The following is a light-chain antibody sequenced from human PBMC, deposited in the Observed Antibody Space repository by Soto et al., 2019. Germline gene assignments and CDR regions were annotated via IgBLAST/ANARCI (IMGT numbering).Light chain of an antibody. CDR1: SSNIGAGYY. J-gene: IGLJ1*01. Sequence: QSVLTQPPSVSGAPGQRVTVSCSGSSSNIGAGYYVHWYQQPPGTAPKLLIYDNSNRPSGVPDRFSASKSGTSASLAITGLQAEDEADYYCQSYDSSLSGPYVFGNGTKVTVL. CDR3: QSYDSSLSGPYV. CDR2: DNS. V-gene: IGLV1-40*01.